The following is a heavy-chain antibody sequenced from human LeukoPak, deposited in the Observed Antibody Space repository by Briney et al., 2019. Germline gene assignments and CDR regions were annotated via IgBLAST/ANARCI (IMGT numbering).Heavy chain of an antibody. CDR1: GYTFTSYY. Sequence: ASVKVSCKASGYTFTSYYMHWVRQAPGQGLEWMGIINPSGGSTSYAQKFQGRVTITRNTSISTAYMELSSLRSEDTAVYYCARVGRSSWYDYWGQGTLVTVSS. CDR2: INPSGGST. CDR3: ARVGRSSWYDY. D-gene: IGHD6-13*01. J-gene: IGHJ4*02. V-gene: IGHV1-46*01.